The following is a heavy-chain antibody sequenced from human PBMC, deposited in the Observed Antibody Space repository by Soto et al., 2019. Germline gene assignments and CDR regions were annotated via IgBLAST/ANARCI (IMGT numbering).Heavy chain of an antibody. CDR3: ARWDYYYYGMDV. CDR1: GGSISSSNW. CDR2: IYHSGST. Sequence: QVQLQESGPGLVKPSGTLSLTCAVSGGSISSSNWWSWVRQPPGKGLEWIGDIYHSGSTNYNPSRQIRXXIXVXXSKTQCSLTLGSVTAADTAVYYCARWDYYYYGMDVWGQGTTVTVSS. J-gene: IGHJ6*02. V-gene: IGHV4-4*02.